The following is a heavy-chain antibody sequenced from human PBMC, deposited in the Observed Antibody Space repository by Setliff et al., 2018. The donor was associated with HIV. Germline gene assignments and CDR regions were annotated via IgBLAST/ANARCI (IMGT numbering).Heavy chain of an antibody. Sequence: PSETLSLTCTVSGGSISSSSYYWGWIRQPPGKGLEWIGSIYYSGSTYYNLSLKGRVTISVDTSKNQFSLKLSSVTAADTAVYYCARVDCSSTSCYRDYYYYMDVWGKGTTVTVSS. D-gene: IGHD2-2*01. CDR2: IYYSGST. J-gene: IGHJ6*03. V-gene: IGHV4-39*01. CDR1: GGSISSSSYY. CDR3: ARVDCSSTSCYRDYYYYMDV.